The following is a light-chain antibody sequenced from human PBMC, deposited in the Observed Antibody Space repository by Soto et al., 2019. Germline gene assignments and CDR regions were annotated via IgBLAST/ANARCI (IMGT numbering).Light chain of an antibody. Sequence: EIVMTQSPATLSVSPGERATLSCRASQSVSSNLAWYQQKRGQAPRILIYGASTRATGIPARFSGSGSETEFTLTISSLQSEDFAVYYCQQYDNWPPFTFGPGTKVDIK. CDR3: QQYDNWPPFT. J-gene: IGKJ3*01. CDR1: QSVSSN. CDR2: GAS. V-gene: IGKV3-15*01.